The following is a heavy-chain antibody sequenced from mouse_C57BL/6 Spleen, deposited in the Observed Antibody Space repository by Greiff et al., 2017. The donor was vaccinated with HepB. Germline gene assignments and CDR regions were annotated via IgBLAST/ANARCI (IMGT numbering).Heavy chain of an antibody. CDR3: ARTHYGYDGGFAY. Sequence: QVQLQQSGAELVRPGTSVKVSCKASGYAFTNYLIEWVKQRPGQGLELIGVINPGSGGTNYNEKFKGKATLTADKSSSTAYMQLSSLTSEDSAVYFCARTHYGYDGGFAYWGQGTLVTVSA. CDR1: GYAFTNYL. J-gene: IGHJ3*01. D-gene: IGHD2-2*01. V-gene: IGHV1-54*01. CDR2: INPGSGGT.